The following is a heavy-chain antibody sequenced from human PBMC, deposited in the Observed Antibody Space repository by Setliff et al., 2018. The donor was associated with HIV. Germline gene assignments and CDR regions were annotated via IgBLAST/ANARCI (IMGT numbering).Heavy chain of an antibody. CDR2: TSHSGKT. CDR1: GGPLSGHY. D-gene: IGHD2-2*01. J-gene: IGHJ4*02. CDR3: VTSSSWSSRLNF. V-gene: IGHV4-34*01. Sequence: SETLSLTCAVYGGPLSGHYWSWIRQPPGQGLEWIGETSHSGKTNYNPSLKSRVTISVGTSKNQFSLKLTSVTAADTAVYYCVTSSSWSSRLNFWGPGMLVTVS.